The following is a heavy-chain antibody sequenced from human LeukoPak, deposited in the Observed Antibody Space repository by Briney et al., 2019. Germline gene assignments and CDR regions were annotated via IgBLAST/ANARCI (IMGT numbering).Heavy chain of an antibody. CDR1: GGSISSGGYY. J-gene: IGHJ3*02. V-gene: IGHV4-30-2*01. CDR3: ARVDLPGSGDIVVVPASISI. D-gene: IGHD2-2*01. Sequence: PSQTLSLTCTVSGGSISSGGYYWSWIRQPPGKGLEWIGYIFHSGSTYYNPSLKSRVTISVDRSKNQFSLKLNSVTAADTAVYYCARVDLPGSGDIVVVPASISIWGPGTMVTVSS. CDR2: IFHSGST.